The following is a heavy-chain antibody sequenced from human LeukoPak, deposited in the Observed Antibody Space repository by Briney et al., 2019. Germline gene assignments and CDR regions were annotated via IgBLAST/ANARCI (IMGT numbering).Heavy chain of an antibody. CDR1: GDSIRNYF. CDR3: ASERVGATGWFDP. V-gene: IGHV4-4*07. Sequence: SETLSLTCSVSGDSIRNYFWSWIRQPAGKGLEWIGRIYTSGSIDYKPSLRSRVTMSVDTSRNQFSLKLTSVTAADTAVYYCASERVGATGWFDPWGQGTLVTVSS. J-gene: IGHJ5*02. D-gene: IGHD1-26*01. CDR2: IYTSGSI.